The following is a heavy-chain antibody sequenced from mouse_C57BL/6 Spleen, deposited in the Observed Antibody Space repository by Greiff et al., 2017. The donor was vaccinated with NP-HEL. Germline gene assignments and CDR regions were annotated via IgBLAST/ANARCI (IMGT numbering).Heavy chain of an antibody. D-gene: IGHD1-1*01. CDR1: GYTFTSYG. CDR3: ARSPFITTVVDPYWYFDV. V-gene: IGHV1-81*01. CDR2: IYPRSGNT. J-gene: IGHJ1*03. Sequence: QVQLQQSGAELARPGASVKLSCKASGYTFTSYGISWVKQRTGQGLEWIGEIYPRSGNTYYNEKFKGKATLTADKSSSTAYMELRSLTSEDSAVYFCARSPFITTVVDPYWYFDVWGTGTTVTVSS.